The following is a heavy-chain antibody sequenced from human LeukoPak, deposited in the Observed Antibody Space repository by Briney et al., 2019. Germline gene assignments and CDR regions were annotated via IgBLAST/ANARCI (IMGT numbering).Heavy chain of an antibody. CDR2: IYHSGST. J-gene: IGHJ4*02. V-gene: IGHV4-30-2*01. CDR3: ARNLYCSSTSCSPGIFDY. Sequence: SETLSLTCAVSGGSISSGGYSWSWIRQPSGKGLEWIGYIYHSGSTYYNPSLKSRVTISVDRSKNQFSLKLSSATAADTAVYYCARNLYCSSTSCSPGIFDYWGQGTLVTVSS. CDR1: GGSISSGGYS. D-gene: IGHD2-2*01.